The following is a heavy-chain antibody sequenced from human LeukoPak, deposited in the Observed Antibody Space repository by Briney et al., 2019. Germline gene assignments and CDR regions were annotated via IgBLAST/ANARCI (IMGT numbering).Heavy chain of an antibody. J-gene: IGHJ4*02. CDR2: IYYSGST. D-gene: IGHD3-10*01. CDR3: ARHEASGADFDY. V-gene: IGHV4-59*08. CDR1: GGSISSYY. Sequence: SETLSLTCTVSGGSISSYYWSWIRQPPGKGLEWIGYIYYSGSTNYNPSLKSRVTISVDTSKNQFSLKLSSVTAADTAVYYCARHEASGADFDYWGQGTLVTVSS.